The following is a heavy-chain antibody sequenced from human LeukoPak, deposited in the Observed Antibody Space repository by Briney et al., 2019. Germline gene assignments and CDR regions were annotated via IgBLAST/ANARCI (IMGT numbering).Heavy chain of an antibody. Sequence: ASVKVSCTASGGTFRSYAISWVRLAPGPGMEWMGGVIPIFGTANYAQKFQGRVTITAVESTSTAYMELSSLRSEDTAVYYCARDGYSSSSNYWGQGTLVTVSS. CDR3: ARDGYSSSSNY. V-gene: IGHV1-69*13. CDR1: GGTFRSYA. CDR2: VIPIFGTA. J-gene: IGHJ4*02. D-gene: IGHD6-6*01.